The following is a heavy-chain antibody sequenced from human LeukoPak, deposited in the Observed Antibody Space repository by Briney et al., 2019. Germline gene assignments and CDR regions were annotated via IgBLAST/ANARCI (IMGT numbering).Heavy chain of an antibody. D-gene: IGHD3-10*02. CDR3: AELGITMIGGV. CDR2: ISSSSSTI. CDR1: GFTVSNNY. J-gene: IGHJ6*04. Sequence: GGSLRLSCAASGFTVSNNYMSWVRQGPGKGLEWVSYISSSSSTIYYADSVKGRFTISRDNAKNSLYLQMNSLRAEDTAVYYCAELGITMIGGVWGKGTTVTISS. V-gene: IGHV3-48*01.